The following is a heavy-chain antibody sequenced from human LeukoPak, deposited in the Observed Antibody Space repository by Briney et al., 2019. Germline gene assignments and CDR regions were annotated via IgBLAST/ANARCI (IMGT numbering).Heavy chain of an antibody. CDR3: ARSVLGYYYYMDV. V-gene: IGHV4-61*02. D-gene: IGHD4/OR15-4a*01. Sequence: SETLSLTCTVSGGSISSGSYYWSWIRQPAGKGLEWIGRIYTSGSTNYNPSLKSRVTISVDTSKNQFSLKLSSVTAADTAVYYCARSVLGYYYYMDVWGKGTTVTVS. CDR1: GGSISSGSYY. CDR2: IYTSGST. J-gene: IGHJ6*03.